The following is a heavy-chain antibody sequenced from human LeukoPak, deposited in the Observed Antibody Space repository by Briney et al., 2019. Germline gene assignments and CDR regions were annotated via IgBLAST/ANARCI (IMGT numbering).Heavy chain of an antibody. CDR2: ISSSGSTI. CDR1: GFTFSDYY. D-gene: IGHD1-26*01. V-gene: IGHV3-11*04. CDR3: ARAFSGGSYYFYY. J-gene: IGHJ4*02. Sequence: GGSLRLSCAASGFTFSDYYMSWIRQAPGKGLEWVSYISSSGSTIYYADSVKGRFTISRDNSKNTLYLQMGSLRAEDMAVYYCARAFSGGSYYFYYWGQGTLVTVSS.